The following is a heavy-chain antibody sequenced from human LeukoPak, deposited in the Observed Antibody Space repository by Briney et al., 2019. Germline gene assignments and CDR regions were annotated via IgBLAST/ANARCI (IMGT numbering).Heavy chain of an antibody. V-gene: IGHV1-2*02. CDR1: GYTLTGYY. Sequence: ASVKVSCKSAGYTLTGYYMHWVRQAPGQGLEWMGWINPNSGGTSYAQKFQGRVTMTRDTSISTAYMELSRLRSDDTAVYYCARGRCSSRSCYLFDYWGQGTLVTVSS. J-gene: IGHJ4*02. CDR2: INPNSGGT. D-gene: IGHD2-2*01. CDR3: ARGRCSSRSCYLFDY.